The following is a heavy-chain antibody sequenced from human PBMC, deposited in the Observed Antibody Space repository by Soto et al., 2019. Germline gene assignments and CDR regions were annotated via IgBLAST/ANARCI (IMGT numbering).Heavy chain of an antibody. J-gene: IGHJ4*02. CDR2: FEPEAGET. CDR3: ATGLYSRTWYPPFDY. CDR1: GNTLTELS. Sequence: QVQLMQSGAEVRKPGASVKVSCKVSGNTLTELSMHWVRQAPGKGREWMGGFEPEAGETIYAQKFQGRVTMTEDTSTDTAYMELSSLRSEDTAVYYCATGLYSRTWYPPFDYWGQGTLVTVSS. V-gene: IGHV1-24*01. D-gene: IGHD6-13*01.